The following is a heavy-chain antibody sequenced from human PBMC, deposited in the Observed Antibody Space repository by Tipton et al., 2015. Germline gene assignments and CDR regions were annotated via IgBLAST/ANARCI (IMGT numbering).Heavy chain of an antibody. Sequence: TLSLTCTVSGGSISSYYWSWIRQPAGKGLEWIGRIYSSGTTNYNPSLKRRVSMSLDTSKNQFSLNLSSVTAADTAVYYCASGWSPRWFDPWGQGTLVTVSS. V-gene: IGHV4-4*07. CDR1: GGSISSYY. D-gene: IGHD6-19*01. J-gene: IGHJ5*02. CDR3: ASGWSPRWFDP. CDR2: IYSSGTT.